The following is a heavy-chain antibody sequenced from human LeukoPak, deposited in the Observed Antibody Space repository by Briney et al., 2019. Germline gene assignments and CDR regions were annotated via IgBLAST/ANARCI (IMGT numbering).Heavy chain of an antibody. CDR2: INPNSGGT. Sequence: VASVKVFCKASGYTFTGYYMHWGRQAPGQGLEWMGWINPNSGGTNYAQKFQGWVTMTRDTSISTAYMELSRLRSDDTAVYYCASLGASRAPLDDAFDIWGQGTMVTVSS. CDR3: ASLGASRAPLDDAFDI. J-gene: IGHJ3*02. V-gene: IGHV1-2*04. CDR1: GYTFTGYY. D-gene: IGHD3-16*01.